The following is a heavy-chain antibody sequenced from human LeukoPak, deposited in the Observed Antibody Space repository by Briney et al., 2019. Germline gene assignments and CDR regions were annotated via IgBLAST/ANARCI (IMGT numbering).Heavy chain of an antibody. CDR1: AFTFRNYN. CDR2: ISSSATYI. D-gene: IGHD3-9*01. CDR3: ATADLTGYHGGDY. V-gene: IGHV3-21*01. J-gene: IGHJ4*02. Sequence: GGSLRLSCAASAFTFRNYNMTWVRQAPGKGLEWASSISSSATYIYYADSVKGRFTISRDDAKHSLFLQMNSLRAEDTAVYYCATADLTGYHGGDYWGQGTLVTASS.